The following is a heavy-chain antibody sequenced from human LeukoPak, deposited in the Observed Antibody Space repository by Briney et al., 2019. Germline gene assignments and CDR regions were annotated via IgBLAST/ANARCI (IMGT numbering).Heavy chain of an antibody. V-gene: IGHV3-72*01. CDR1: GFTFSDHY. CDR3: TRVIMVTGNYYFDS. Sequence: GGSLRLSCAASGFTFSDHYMDWVRQAPGKGLEWVGRIRNKAKSHTTEYAASVKGRFTISRDDSNNSLYLQMNSLKTVDTAVYYCTRVIMVTGNYYFDSWGQGALVTVSS. CDR2: IRNKAKSHTT. J-gene: IGHJ4*02. D-gene: IGHD2-21*02.